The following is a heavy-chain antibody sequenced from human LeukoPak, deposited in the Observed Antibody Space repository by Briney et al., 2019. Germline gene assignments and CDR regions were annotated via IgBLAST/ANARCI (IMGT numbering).Heavy chain of an antibody. Sequence: GGSLRLSCAASGFTFSSYAMHWVRQAPGKGLEWVAVISYDGSNKYYADSVKGRFTISRGNSKNTLYLQMNSLRAEDTAVYYCATDYDVLTGYYSDVGYWGQGTLVTVSS. D-gene: IGHD3-9*01. CDR3: ATDYDVLTGYYSDVGY. J-gene: IGHJ4*02. CDR1: GFTFSSYA. CDR2: ISYDGSNK. V-gene: IGHV3-30*14.